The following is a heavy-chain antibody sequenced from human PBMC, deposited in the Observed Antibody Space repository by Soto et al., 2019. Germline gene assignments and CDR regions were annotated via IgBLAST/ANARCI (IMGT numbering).Heavy chain of an antibody. V-gene: IGHV3-43*01. CDR1: GFTFDDYT. Sequence: GGSLRLSCAASGFTFDDYTMHWVRQAPGKGLEWVSLISWDGGSTYYADSVKGRFTISRDNSKNSLYLQMNSLRTEDTALYYCAKEIGSNGYYYYGMDVWGQGTKVTVSS. D-gene: IGHD1-26*01. CDR2: ISWDGGST. J-gene: IGHJ6*02. CDR3: AKEIGSNGYYYYGMDV.